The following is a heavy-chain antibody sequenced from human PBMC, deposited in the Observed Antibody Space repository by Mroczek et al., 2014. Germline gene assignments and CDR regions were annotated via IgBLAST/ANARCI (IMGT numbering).Heavy chain of an antibody. D-gene: IGHD3-3*01. CDR1: GGSISSSSYY. CDR2: IYYSGST. V-gene: IGHV4-39*01. CDR3: ARHRGNTKNAFDI. J-gene: IGHJ3*02. Sequence: QVQLQESGPGLVKPSETLSLTCTVSGGSISSSSYYWGWIRQPPGKGLEWIGSIYYSGSTYYNPSLKSRVTISVDTSKNQFSLKLSSVTAADTAVYYCARHRGNTKNAFDIWGQGTMVTVSS.